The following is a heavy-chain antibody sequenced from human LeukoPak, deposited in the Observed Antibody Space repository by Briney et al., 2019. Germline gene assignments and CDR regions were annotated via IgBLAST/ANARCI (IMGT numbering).Heavy chain of an antibody. CDR1: GFTLSTYW. CDR2: IKQDGSEK. J-gene: IGHJ4*02. D-gene: IGHD6-6*01. CDR3: AXYIATPRRDLDY. Sequence: GSLRLSCAASGFTLSTYWMSWVRQAPGKGLEWVARIKQDGSEKHYVDSVKGRFTISRDNAKNSVYLQMNTLRAEDTAVYYCAXYIATPRRDLDYWGQGTLVTVSS. V-gene: IGHV3-7*01.